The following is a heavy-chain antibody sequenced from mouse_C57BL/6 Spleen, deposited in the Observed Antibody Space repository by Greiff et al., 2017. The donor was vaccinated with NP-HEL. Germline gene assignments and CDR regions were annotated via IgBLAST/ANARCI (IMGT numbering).Heavy chain of an antibody. J-gene: IGHJ2*01. CDR2: ISSGSSTI. CDR1: GFTFSDYG. D-gene: IGHD2-3*01. CDR3: ARIYDGYYFDY. V-gene: IGHV5-17*01. Sequence: EVKLVESGGGLVKPGGSLKLSCAASGFTFSDYGMHWVRQAPEKGLEWVAYISSGSSTIYYADTVKGRFTIARDNAKNTLFLQMTSLRSEDTAMYYCARIYDGYYFDYWGQGTTLTVSS.